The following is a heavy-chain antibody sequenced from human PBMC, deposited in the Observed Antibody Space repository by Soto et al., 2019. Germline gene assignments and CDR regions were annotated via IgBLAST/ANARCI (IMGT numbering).Heavy chain of an antibody. CDR3: ARDAPTMVRGVMAAFDI. CDR1: GYSISSGYY. CDR2: IYHSGST. J-gene: IGHJ3*02. Sequence: SETLSLSCSVSGYSISSGYYWGWIRQPPGKGLEWIGTIYHSGSTYYSSSLKSRVTISLDTSKNQFSLKMRSLTAADTAVYFCARDAPTMVRGVMAAFDIWGQGTMVTVSS. D-gene: IGHD3-10*01. V-gene: IGHV4-38-2*02.